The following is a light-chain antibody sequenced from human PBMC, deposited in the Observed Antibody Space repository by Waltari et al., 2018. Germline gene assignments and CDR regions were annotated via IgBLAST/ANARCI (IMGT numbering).Light chain of an antibody. CDR2: EVS. CDR1: SSDVGSYNY. Sequence: QSALTQPASVSGSPGQSITISCTGTSSDVGSYNYVSWYQQNPGKAPKPMFSEVSNRPPGVSNPLSGSKSGNTASLTISGLQAEDEADYYCASYTSSSTIFGGGTNLTVL. V-gene: IGLV2-14*01. CDR3: ASYTSSSTI. J-gene: IGLJ2*01.